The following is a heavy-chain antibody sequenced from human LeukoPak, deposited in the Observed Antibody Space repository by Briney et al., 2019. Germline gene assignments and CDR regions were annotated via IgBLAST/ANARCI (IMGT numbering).Heavy chain of an antibody. Sequence: SETLSLTCTVSGCSISSSSDYWGWIRQPPGKGLEWIGSIYYSGSTYYNPSLKSRVTISVDTSKNQFSLKLSSVTAADTAVYCCAPFWSSYYHNWFDPWGQGTLVTVSS. CDR1: GCSISSSSDY. D-gene: IGHD3-3*01. CDR2: IYYSGST. V-gene: IGHV4-39*01. CDR3: APFWSSYYHNWFDP. J-gene: IGHJ5*02.